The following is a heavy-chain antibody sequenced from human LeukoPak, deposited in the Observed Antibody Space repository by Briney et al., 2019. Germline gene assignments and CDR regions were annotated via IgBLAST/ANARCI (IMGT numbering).Heavy chain of an antibody. D-gene: IGHD4-17*01. CDR1: GGSISSYY. CDR2: IYYSGST. V-gene: IGHV4-59*01. CDR3: ARDLGDGDYPDL. J-gene: IGHJ2*01. Sequence: SETLSLTCTVSGGSISSYYWSWIRQPPGKGLEWVGYIYYSGSTNYNPSLKSRVTISVDTSKNQFSLKLSSVTAADTAVYYCARDLGDGDYPDLWGRGTLVTVSS.